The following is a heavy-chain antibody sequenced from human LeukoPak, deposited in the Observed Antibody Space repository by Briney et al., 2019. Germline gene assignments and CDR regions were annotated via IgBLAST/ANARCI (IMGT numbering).Heavy chain of an antibody. Sequence: GGSLRLSCAASGFTFSDSAFHWVRQASGKGLEWVGRIRSKPNNYATAYTASVKGRFTISRDDSKNMAYLQMNSLNTEDTAMYYCTRHLIGATPFDYWGQGTLVSVSS. V-gene: IGHV3-73*01. J-gene: IGHJ4*02. CDR1: GFTFSDSA. CDR3: TRHLIGATPFDY. D-gene: IGHD4/OR15-4a*01. CDR2: IRSKPNNYAT.